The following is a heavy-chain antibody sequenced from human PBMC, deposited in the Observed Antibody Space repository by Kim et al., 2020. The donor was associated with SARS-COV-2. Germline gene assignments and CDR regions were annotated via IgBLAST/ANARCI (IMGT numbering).Heavy chain of an antibody. Sequence: ASVKVSCKASGYTFTSYDINWVRQATGQGLEWMGWMNPNSGNTGYAQKFQGRVTMTRNTSISTAYMELSSLRSEDTAVYYCARGRDIVVVPAAMYTPYNWFDPWGQGTLVTVSS. D-gene: IGHD2-2*01. V-gene: IGHV1-8*01. J-gene: IGHJ5*02. CDR1: GYTFTSYD. CDR3: ARGRDIVVVPAAMYTPYNWFDP. CDR2: MNPNSGNT.